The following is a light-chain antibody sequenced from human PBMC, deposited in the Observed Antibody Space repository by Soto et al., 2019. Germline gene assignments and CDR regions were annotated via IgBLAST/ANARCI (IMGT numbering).Light chain of an antibody. V-gene: IGKV3-20*01. J-gene: IGKJ2*01. CDR2: AAS. CDR3: QQYGSSPSYT. Sequence: ENVLTQSPGTLSLSPGERATLSCRASQSVGSNYLAWYQQKPGQPPRLLISAASTRATGIPDRFSGGESETDFTGRDFTLTITRLEPEDFAVYYCQQYGSSPSYTFGQGTKLEIK. CDR1: QSVGSNY.